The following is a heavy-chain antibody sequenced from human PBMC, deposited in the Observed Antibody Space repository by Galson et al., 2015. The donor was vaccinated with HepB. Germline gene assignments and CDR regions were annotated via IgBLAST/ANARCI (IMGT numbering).Heavy chain of an antibody. D-gene: IGHD6-13*01. CDR2: IIPIFGTA. J-gene: IGHJ4*02. CDR1: AGTFSSYA. CDR3: ARDAPGIAAAGNFDY. Sequence: SVKVSCKASAGTFSSYAISWVRQAPGQGLEWMGGIIPIFGTANYAQKFQGRVTITADESTSTAYMELSSLRSEDTAVYYCARDAPGIAAAGNFDYWGQGTLVTVSS. V-gene: IGHV1-69*13.